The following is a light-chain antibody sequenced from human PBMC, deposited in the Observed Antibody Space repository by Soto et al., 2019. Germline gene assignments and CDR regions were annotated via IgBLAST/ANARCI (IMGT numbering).Light chain of an antibody. CDR2: DVS. V-gene: IGLV2-14*03. CDR3: SSYTSRSTNV. J-gene: IGLJ1*01. CDR1: SSDVGAYNF. Sequence: QSALTQPASVSGSPGQSITISCTGTSSDVGAYNFVSWYQQHPGKVPKLMIFDVSSRPSGVSDRFSGSKSGNTASLTISGLQAEDEGDYYCSSYTSRSTNVFGSGTKVTVL.